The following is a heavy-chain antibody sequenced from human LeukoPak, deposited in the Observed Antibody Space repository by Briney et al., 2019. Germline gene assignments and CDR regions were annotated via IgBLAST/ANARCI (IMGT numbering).Heavy chain of an antibody. V-gene: IGHV4-34*01. J-gene: IGHJ4*02. D-gene: IGHD5-12*01. CDR2: INHSGST. CDR3: TRDSSGYDWFYDY. Sequence: SETLSLTCAVYGGSFSGYYWNWIRQPPGKGLEWIGEINHSGSTNYNSSPKSRVTISVDTSKNQFSLKLSSVTAADTAVYYCTRDSSGYDWFYDYWGQGTLVTVSS. CDR1: GGSFSGYY.